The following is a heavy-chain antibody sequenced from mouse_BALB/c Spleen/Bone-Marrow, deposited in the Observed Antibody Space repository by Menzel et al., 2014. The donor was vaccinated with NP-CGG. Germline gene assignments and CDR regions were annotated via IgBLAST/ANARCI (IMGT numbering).Heavy chain of an antibody. D-gene: IGHD4-1*01. V-gene: IGHV1S81*02. J-gene: IGHJ2*01. CDR2: INPSNGRT. Sequence: QVQLQQPGAELVKPGALVKLSCKASGYTFTSYWMHWVKQRPGQGLEWIGEINPSNGRTNYNEKFKSKATLTVDKSSSTAYMQLSSLTSEDSAVYYCARDWDEAYYFDYWGQGTTLTVSS. CDR1: GYTFTSYW. CDR3: ARDWDEAYYFDY.